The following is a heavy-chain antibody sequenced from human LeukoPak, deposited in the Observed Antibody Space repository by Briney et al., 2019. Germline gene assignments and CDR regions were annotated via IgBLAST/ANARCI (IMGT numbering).Heavy chain of an antibody. Sequence: SETLSLTCTVSGGSISSYYWSWIRRPPGKGLEWIGYIYYSGSTNYNPSLKGRVTISVDTSKNQFSLKVSSVTAADTAVYYCARELRFLEWLLSTGPSNAFDIWGQGTMVTVSS. CDR1: GGSISSYY. J-gene: IGHJ3*02. V-gene: IGHV4-59*01. CDR2: IYYSGST. D-gene: IGHD3-3*01. CDR3: ARELRFLEWLLSTGPSNAFDI.